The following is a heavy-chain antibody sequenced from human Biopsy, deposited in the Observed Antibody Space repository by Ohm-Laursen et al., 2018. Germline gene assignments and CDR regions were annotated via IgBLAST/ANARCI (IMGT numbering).Heavy chain of an antibody. V-gene: IGHV4-4*07. J-gene: IGHJ4*02. CDR2: FYSSGSS. CDR1: GDSISNSY. D-gene: IGHD5-18*01. Sequence: TLSLTCIVSGDSISNSYWTWIRQPAGKGLERIGRFYSSGSSSYNPSLKSRVTMSIDASMNQFSLKLTSVTAADTAVYYCAKARTLDTAIDFDYWGQGTLVTVSS. CDR3: AKARTLDTAIDFDY.